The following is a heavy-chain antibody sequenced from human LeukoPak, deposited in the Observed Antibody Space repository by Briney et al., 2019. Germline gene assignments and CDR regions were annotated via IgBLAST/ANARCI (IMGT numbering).Heavy chain of an antibody. Sequence: ASVKVSCTASGYTFTGYYMHWVRQAPGQGLEWMGWINPNSGGTNYAQKFQGRVTMTRDTSISTAYMELSRLRSDDTAVYYCARGVGKDCSSTSCYKMIDCWGQGTLVTVSS. CDR2: INPNSGGT. J-gene: IGHJ4*02. D-gene: IGHD2-2*02. CDR1: GYTFTGYY. CDR3: ARGVGKDCSSTSCYKMIDC. V-gene: IGHV1-2*02.